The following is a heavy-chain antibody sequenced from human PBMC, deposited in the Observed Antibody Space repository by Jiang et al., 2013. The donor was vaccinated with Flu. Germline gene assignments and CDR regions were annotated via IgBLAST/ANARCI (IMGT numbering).Heavy chain of an antibody. D-gene: IGHD3-10*01. J-gene: IGHJ4*02. V-gene: IGHV3-23*01. CDR2: SGGST. CDR3: ANFKGLFERGGKWFGEFLDY. Sequence: SGGSTYYADSVKGRFTISRDNSKNTLYLQMNSLRAEDTAVYYCANFKGLFERGGKWFGEFLDYWGQGTLVTVSS.